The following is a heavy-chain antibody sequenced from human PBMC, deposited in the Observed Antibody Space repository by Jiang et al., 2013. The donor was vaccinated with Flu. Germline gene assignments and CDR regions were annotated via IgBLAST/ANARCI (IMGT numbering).Heavy chain of an antibody. V-gene: IGHV3-9*01. J-gene: IGHJ5*02. Sequence: GGGLVQPGRSLRLSCAASGFTFDDYAMHWVRQAPGKGLEWVSGISWNSGNIGYADSVKGRFTISRDNAKNSLYLQMNSLRAEDTALYYCAIIPMVRGVQPLGWFDPWGQGTLVTVSS. CDR3: AIIPMVRGVQPLGWFDP. D-gene: IGHD3-10*01. CDR2: ISWNSGNI. CDR1: GFTFDDYA.